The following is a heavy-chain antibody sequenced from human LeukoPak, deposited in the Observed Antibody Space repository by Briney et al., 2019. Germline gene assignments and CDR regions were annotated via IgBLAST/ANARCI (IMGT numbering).Heavy chain of an antibody. J-gene: IGHJ4*02. Sequence: PGGSLRLSCAASGFTFSSYSMNWVRQAPGKGLEWVSSISSSSSYIYYADSVKGRFTISRDNAKNPLYLQMNSLRAEDTAVYYCARYSYGSASFDYWGQGTLVTVSS. CDR2: ISSSSSYI. V-gene: IGHV3-21*01. CDR1: GFTFSSYS. D-gene: IGHD5-18*01. CDR3: ARYSYGSASFDY.